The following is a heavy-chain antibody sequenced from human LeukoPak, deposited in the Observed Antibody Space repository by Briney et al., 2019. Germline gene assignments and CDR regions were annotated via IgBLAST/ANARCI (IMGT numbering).Heavy chain of an antibody. CDR3: ARAPYSSGWYDY. CDR1: GGSIGTYY. J-gene: IGHJ4*02. Sequence: SETLSLTCTVSGGSIGTYYWSWIRQPPGKGLEWIGYIYYSGIANYKPSLTSRVTMSVDTSKNQFSLKLSSVTAADTAVYYCARAPYSSGWYDYWGQGTLVTVSS. D-gene: IGHD6-19*01. V-gene: IGHV4-59*01. CDR2: IYYSGIA.